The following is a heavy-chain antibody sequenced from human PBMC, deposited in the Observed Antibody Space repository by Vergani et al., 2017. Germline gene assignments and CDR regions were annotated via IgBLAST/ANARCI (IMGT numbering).Heavy chain of an antibody. Sequence: QVQLQQWGAGVVKPSGTLSLTFAVFGESFSSFYWSWIRQPPGKGLDWIGEINNDGHNNYNPSLESRVTVSRDTAKNQFSLNLMSVTAADTAMYYCAVRPRVNLVGGEIVTKRTFDYWSQGSLVTVSS. V-gene: IGHV4-34*02. J-gene: IGHJ4*02. CDR2: INNDGHN. D-gene: IGHD3-10*01. CDR3: AVRPRVNLVGGEIVTKRTFDY. CDR1: GESFSSFY.